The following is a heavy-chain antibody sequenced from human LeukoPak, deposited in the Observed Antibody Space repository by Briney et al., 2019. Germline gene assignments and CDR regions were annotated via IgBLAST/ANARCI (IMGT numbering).Heavy chain of an antibody. D-gene: IGHD3-9*01. CDR3: ARGEATGYYIAYGMDV. CDR2: IIPILGIA. V-gene: IGHV1-69*04. J-gene: IGHJ6*02. CDR1: GGTFSSYA. Sequence: GASVKVSCKASGGTFSSYAISWVRQAPGQGLEWMGRIIPILGIANCAQKFQGRVTITADKSTSTAYMELSSLRSEDTAVYYCARGEATGYYIAYGMDVWGQGTTVTVSS.